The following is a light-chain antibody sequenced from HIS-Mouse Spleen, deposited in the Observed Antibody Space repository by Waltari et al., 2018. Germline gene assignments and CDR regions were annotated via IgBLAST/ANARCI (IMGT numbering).Light chain of an antibody. V-gene: IGLV2-23*01. CDR3: CSYAGSSTHVV. CDR2: EGS. J-gene: IGLJ2*01. Sequence: QSALTQPASVSGSPGQSITISCTGTSSDVGSYNLVSWYQQHPGKAPKLMIYEGSKRTSGVSNRVSGSKSGNTASLTISGLQAEDEADYYCCSYAGSSTHVVFGGGTKLTVL. CDR1: SSDVGSYNL.